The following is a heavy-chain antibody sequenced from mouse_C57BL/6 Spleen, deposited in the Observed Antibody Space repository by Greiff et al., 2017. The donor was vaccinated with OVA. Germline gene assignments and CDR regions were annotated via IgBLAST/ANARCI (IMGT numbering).Heavy chain of an antibody. V-gene: IGHV5-6*01. CDR2: ISSGGSYT. D-gene: IGHD2-5*01. J-gene: IGHJ3*01. CDR1: GFTFSSYG. Sequence: EVQVVESGGDLVKPGGSLKLSCAASGFTFSSYGMSWVRQTPDKRLEWVATISSGGSYTYYPDSVKGRFTISRDNAKNTLYLQMSSRKSEDTDMYYCERLRGDSNWFAYWGQGTLVTVSA. CDR3: ERLRGDSNWFAY.